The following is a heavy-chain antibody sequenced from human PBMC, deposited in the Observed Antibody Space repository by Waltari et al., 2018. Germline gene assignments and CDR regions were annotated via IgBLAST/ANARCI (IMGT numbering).Heavy chain of an antibody. J-gene: IGHJ4*02. V-gene: IGHV3-64*01. D-gene: IGHD5-18*01. Sequence: EVQLVESGGGLVQPGGSLRLSCAASGFTFSSYAMHWVRQAPGKGLEYVSAISSSGGSTYYANSVKGRFTISRDNSKNTLYLQMGSLRAEDMAVYYCARDLGYSYGYGLSFDYWGQGTLVTVSS. CDR2: ISSSGGST. CDR3: ARDLGYSYGYGLSFDY. CDR1: GFTFSSYA.